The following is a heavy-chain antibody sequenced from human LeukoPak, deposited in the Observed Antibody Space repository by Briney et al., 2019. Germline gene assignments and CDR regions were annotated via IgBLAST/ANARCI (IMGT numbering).Heavy chain of an antibody. V-gene: IGHV4-61*01. CDR2: IYYSGST. CDR1: GGSVSSGSYY. Sequence: SETLSLTCTVSGGSVSSGSYYWSWIRQPPGKGLEWIGYIYYSGSTNYNPSLKSRVTISVDTSKNQFSLKLSSVTAADTAVYYCAKWGLDDVLLWFGEFHYFDYWGQGTLVTVSS. J-gene: IGHJ4*02. CDR3: AKWGLDDVLLWFGEFHYFDY. D-gene: IGHD3-10*01.